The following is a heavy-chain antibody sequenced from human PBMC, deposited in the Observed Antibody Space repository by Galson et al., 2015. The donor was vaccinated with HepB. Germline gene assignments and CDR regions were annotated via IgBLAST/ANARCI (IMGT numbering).Heavy chain of an antibody. CDR3: AKDMVSSGWPLYYFDY. Sequence: SLRLSCAASGFTFDDYAMHWVRQAPGKGLEWVSGISWNSGSIGYADSVKGRFTISRDNAKNSLYLQMNSLRAEDTALYYCAKDMVSSGWPLYYFDYWGQGTLVTVSS. CDR2: ISWNSGSI. CDR1: GFTFDDYA. J-gene: IGHJ4*02. V-gene: IGHV3-9*01. D-gene: IGHD6-19*01.